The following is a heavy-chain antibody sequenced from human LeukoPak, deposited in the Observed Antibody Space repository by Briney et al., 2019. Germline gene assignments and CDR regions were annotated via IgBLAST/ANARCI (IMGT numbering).Heavy chain of an antibody. CDR2: IYYSGST. Sequence: PSETLSLTCTVSGGSISSYYWSWIRQPPGKGLEWIGYIYYSGSTNYNPSLKSRVTISVDTSKNQFSLKLSSVTAADMAVYYCARGGSLRPPIYFDYWGQGTLVTVSS. CDR1: GGSISSYY. D-gene: IGHD6-13*01. CDR3: ARGGSLRPPIYFDY. V-gene: IGHV4-59*01. J-gene: IGHJ4*02.